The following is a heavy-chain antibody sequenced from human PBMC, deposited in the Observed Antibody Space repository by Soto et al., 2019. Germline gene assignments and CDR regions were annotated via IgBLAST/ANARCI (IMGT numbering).Heavy chain of an antibody. D-gene: IGHD4-17*01. V-gene: IGHV3-7*01. J-gene: IGHJ4*02. Sequence: EVQLVESGGGLVQPGGSLRLSCAASGFTFSSYWMSWVRQAPGKGLEWVANIKQDGSEKYYVDSVKGRFTISRDNAKNSLYLQMNSLRAEDTAVYYCARDVTIDYGDYGPGDYWGQGTLVTVSS. CDR1: GFTFSSYW. CDR3: ARDVTIDYGDYGPGDY. CDR2: IKQDGSEK.